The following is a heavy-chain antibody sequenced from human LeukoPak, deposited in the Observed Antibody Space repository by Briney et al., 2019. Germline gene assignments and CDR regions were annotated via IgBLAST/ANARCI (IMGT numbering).Heavy chain of an antibody. CDR1: GFTFDDYA. CDR3: AGSSCFDY. D-gene: IGHD6-13*01. V-gene: IGHV3-9*01. CDR2: ISWNSGSI. J-gene: IGHJ4*02. Sequence: GGSLRLSCAASGFTFDDYAMHWVRQAPGKGLEWVSGISWNSGSIGYADSVKGRFTISRDNSKNTLYLQMNSLRAEDTAVYYCAGSSCFDYWGQGTLVTVSS.